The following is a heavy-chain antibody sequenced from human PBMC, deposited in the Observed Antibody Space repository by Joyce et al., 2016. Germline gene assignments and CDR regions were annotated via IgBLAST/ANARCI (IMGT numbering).Heavy chain of an antibody. V-gene: IGHV4-61*08. J-gene: IGHJ4*02. CDR3: ASRIPGGDYLGIFDY. CDR1: GASVSTGGYY. D-gene: IGHD2-21*01. Sequence: HVQLEESGPGLVKPSETMSLTCSVSGASVSTGGYYWTWLRQPPGKELEWIGYIHNSGSTNYNPSLKSRVTISRDAAMNQFFLKLTSVTAADTAAYFCASRIPGGDYLGIFDYWGQGPLVTVSS. CDR2: IHNSGST.